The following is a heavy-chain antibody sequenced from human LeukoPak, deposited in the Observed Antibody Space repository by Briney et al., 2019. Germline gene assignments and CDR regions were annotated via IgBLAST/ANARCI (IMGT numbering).Heavy chain of an antibody. J-gene: IGHJ4*02. D-gene: IGHD1-26*01. CDR3: AREDSGGSYD. Sequence: GGSLRLSCAASGFTFSSYEMNWVRQAPGKGLEWVPYISSSGSTIYYADSVKGRFTISRDNAKNSLYLQMNSLRAEDTAVYYCAREDSGGSYDWGQGTLVTVSS. CDR2: ISSSGSTI. CDR1: GFTFSSYE. V-gene: IGHV3-48*03.